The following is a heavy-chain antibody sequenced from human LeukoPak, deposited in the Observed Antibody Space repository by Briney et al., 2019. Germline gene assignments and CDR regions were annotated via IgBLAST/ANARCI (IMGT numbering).Heavy chain of an antibody. CDR3: ARDSIIRGKTGACDI. J-gene: IGHJ3*02. V-gene: IGHV3-23*01. CDR1: GFTLSSYE. Sequence: GGSLRLSCTVSGFTLSSYEMSWIRQAPGRGLEWVSSIDYSGGSSYYADSVKGRFTISRDDSKNTLYLQLNSLRVEDTAVYYCARDSIIRGKTGACDIWGQGTMVTVSS. D-gene: IGHD1-1*01. CDR2: IDYSGGSS.